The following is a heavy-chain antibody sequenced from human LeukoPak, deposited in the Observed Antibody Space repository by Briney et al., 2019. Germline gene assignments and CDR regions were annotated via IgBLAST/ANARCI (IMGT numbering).Heavy chain of an antibody. CDR3: ARLRRNSDRSGYYYYDY. J-gene: IGHJ4*02. D-gene: IGHD3-22*01. Sequence: GGSLRLSCAASGYTFSSYSINWVRQAPGKGLEWVSSISVGSNYIYYADSVRGRFSISRDDARNSLYLQMGSLRGDDTAVYYCARLRRNSDRSGYYYYDYWGQGTLVTVSS. V-gene: IGHV3-21*01. CDR2: ISVGSNYI. CDR1: GYTFSSYS.